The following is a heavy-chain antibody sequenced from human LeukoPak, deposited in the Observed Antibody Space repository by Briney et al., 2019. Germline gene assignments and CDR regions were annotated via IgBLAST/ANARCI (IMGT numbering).Heavy chain of an antibody. V-gene: IGHV3-9*01. CDR3: AKSKFDWLDYYGMDV. CDR1: GFTFDDYA. CDR2: ISWNSGSI. Sequence: GGSLRLSCAASGFTFDDYAMHWVRQAPGKGLEWVSGISWNSGSIGYADSVKGRFTISRDNAKNSLYLQMNSLRAEDTALYYCAKSKFDWLDYYGMDVWGQGTTVTVSS. J-gene: IGHJ6*02. D-gene: IGHD3-9*01.